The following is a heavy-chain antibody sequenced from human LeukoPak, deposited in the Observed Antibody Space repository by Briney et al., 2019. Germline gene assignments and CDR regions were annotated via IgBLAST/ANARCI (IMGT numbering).Heavy chain of an antibody. V-gene: IGHV3-48*03. CDR3: ARVIKGGAFDI. CDR2: ISSSGSTI. D-gene: IGHD1-26*01. Sequence: PGGSLRLSCAASGFTFSSYEMNWVRQAPGKGLEWVSYISSSGSTIYYADSVKGRFTISRDNAKNSLYLQMNSLRAEDTAVYYCARVIKGGAFDIWGQGTMVTVSS. J-gene: IGHJ3*02. CDR1: GFTFSSYE.